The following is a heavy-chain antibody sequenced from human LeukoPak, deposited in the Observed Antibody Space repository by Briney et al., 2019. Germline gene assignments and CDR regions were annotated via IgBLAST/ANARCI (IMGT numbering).Heavy chain of an antibody. V-gene: IGHV4-4*07. CDR1: GGSISSYY. J-gene: IGHJ6*02. CDR2: IYTSGST. Sequence: PSETLSLTCTVSGGSISSYYWSWIRQPAGKGLEWIGRIYTSGSTNYNPSLKSRVTMSVDTSKNQFPLKLSSVTAADTAVYYCARDSIAVAEDYYYGMDVWGQGTTVTVSS. CDR3: ARDSIAVAEDYYYGMDV. D-gene: IGHD6-19*01.